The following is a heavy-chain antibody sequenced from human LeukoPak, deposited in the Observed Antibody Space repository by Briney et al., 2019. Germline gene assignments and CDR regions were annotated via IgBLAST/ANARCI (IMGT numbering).Heavy chain of an antibody. V-gene: IGHV4-38-2*02. CDR1: GYSTSSGYF. D-gene: IGHD1-14*01. J-gene: IGHJ4*02. CDR2: IYHSGST. CDR3: ARAREPLMYTYYFEY. Sequence: PSETLSLTCSVSGYSTSSGYFWGWIRQPPGKGLEWIGRIYHSGSTYYDPSLKSRVTISVDTSRNQFSLKLSSVTAADTAVYYCARAREPLMYTYYFEYWGQGTLVTVSS.